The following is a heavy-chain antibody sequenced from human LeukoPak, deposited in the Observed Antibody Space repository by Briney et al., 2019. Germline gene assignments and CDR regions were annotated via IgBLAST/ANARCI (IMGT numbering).Heavy chain of an antibody. CDR3: ARAVDIVVVPAASHFDY. V-gene: IGHV1-18*01. CDR1: GYTFTSYG. J-gene: IGHJ4*02. CDR2: ISAYNGNT. D-gene: IGHD2-2*01. Sequence: ASVKVSCKASGYTFTSYGISWVRQAPGQGLEWMGWISAYNGNTNYAQKLQGRVTMTTDASTSTAYMELRSLRSDDTAVYYCARAVDIVVVPAASHFDYWGQGTLVTVSS.